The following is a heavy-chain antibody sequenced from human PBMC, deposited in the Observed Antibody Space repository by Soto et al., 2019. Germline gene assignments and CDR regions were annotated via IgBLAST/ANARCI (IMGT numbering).Heavy chain of an antibody. CDR1: GYSISIGYY. D-gene: IGHD6-19*01. Sequence: SETLSLTCAVSGYSISIGYYWGWMRQPPGKGLEWIGSIYHSGSTYYNPSLKSRVTISVDTSKNQFSLKLSSVTAADTAVYYCARDSGYSSGWYVGYFDYWGQGTLVTV. CDR3: ARDSGYSSGWYVGYFDY. CDR2: IYHSGST. J-gene: IGHJ4*02. V-gene: IGHV4-38-2*02.